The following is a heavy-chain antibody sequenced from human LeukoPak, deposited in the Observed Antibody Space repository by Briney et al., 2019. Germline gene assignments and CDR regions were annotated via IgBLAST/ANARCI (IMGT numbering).Heavy chain of an antibody. V-gene: IGHV1-18*01. J-gene: IGHJ6*03. CDR3: ARSKCGSGSYYNPPYYYMDV. Sequence: ASVKVSCKASGYTFTSYGISWVRQAPGQGLEWMGWISAYNGNTNYARKLQGRVTMTTDTSTSTAYMELRSLRSDDTAVYYCARSKCGSGSYYNPPYYYMDVWGKGTTVTVSS. CDR2: ISAYNGNT. CDR1: GYTFTSYG. D-gene: IGHD3-10*01.